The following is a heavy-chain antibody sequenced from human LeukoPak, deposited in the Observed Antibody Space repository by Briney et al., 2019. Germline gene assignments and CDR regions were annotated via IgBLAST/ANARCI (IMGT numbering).Heavy chain of an antibody. CDR2: ISGSTTDI. CDR1: GFTFTAYT. Sequence: GGSLRLSCAASGFTFTAYTINWVRQAPGKGLEWVSYISGSTTDIYYADSVKGRFTISRDNAKNSLYLQMNSLRAEDTAVYYCARDLMAYCGGDCYSYDNLGQGTLVTVSS. D-gene: IGHD2-21*02. CDR3: ARDLMAYCGGDCYSYDN. J-gene: IGHJ4*02. V-gene: IGHV3-21*01.